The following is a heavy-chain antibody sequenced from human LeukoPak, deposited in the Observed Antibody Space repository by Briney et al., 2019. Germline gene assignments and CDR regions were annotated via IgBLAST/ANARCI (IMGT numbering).Heavy chain of an antibody. CDR2: ICTNGST. CDR3: ARDRGLGYCSGGSCFYAFDI. Sequence: PSETLSLTCTVSGGSISSGSYYWSWIRQPAGKGLEWIGRICTNGSTNYNPSLKSRVTISVDTSKNQFSLKLSSVTAADTAVYYCARDRGLGYCSGGSCFYAFDIWGQGTMVTVSS. J-gene: IGHJ3*02. V-gene: IGHV4-61*02. D-gene: IGHD2-15*01. CDR1: GGSISSGSYY.